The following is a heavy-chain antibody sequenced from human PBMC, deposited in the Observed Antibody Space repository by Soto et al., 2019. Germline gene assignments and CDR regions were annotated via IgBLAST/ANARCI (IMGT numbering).Heavy chain of an antibody. CDR2: INPNSGGT. CDR1: GYTFTGYY. J-gene: IGHJ6*02. CDR3: ARVAMENYYDMWSGSTSYALDV. Sequence: ASVKVSFKASGYTFTGYYMHWVRESPGQGLEWMGWINPNSGGTNYAQKFQGRVTMTRDTSISTAYMELSRLRSDDTAVYYCARVAMENYYDMWSGSTSYALDVWGQGTTVTVSS. V-gene: IGHV1-2*02. D-gene: IGHD3-3*01.